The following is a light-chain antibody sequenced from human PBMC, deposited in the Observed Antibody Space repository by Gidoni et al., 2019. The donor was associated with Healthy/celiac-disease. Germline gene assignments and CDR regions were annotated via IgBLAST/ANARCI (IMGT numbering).Light chain of an antibody. J-gene: IGLJ2*01. CDR1: SSNIGAGYD. CDR3: QSYDSSLKV. V-gene: IGLV1-40*01. Sequence: QSVLTQPPPVSGAPGQRVTISCTGSSSNIGAGYDVHWYQQLPGTAPKLLIYGTSNRPSGVPDRFSGSKSGTSASLAITGLQAEDEADYYCQSYDSSLKVFGGGTKLTVL. CDR2: GTS.